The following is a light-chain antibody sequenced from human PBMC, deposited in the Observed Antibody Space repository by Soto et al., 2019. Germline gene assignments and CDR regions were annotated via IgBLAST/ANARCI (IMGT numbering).Light chain of an antibody. Sequence: QAALTQPASLFGSPGQSITISCTGTSSDIGGYNYVSWYQKHPGEAPKLVIYGVSNRPSGVSNRFSGSKFDNTASLTISGLQADDEADYYCSSYTIPSAPVFGTGTKLTVL. V-gene: IGLV2-14*03. CDR2: GVS. CDR3: SSYTIPSAPV. J-gene: IGLJ1*01. CDR1: SSDIGGYNY.